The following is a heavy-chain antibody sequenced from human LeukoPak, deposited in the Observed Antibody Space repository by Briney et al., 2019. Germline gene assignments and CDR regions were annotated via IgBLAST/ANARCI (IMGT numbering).Heavy chain of an antibody. D-gene: IGHD6-13*01. V-gene: IGHV4-59*01. J-gene: IGHJ4*02. CDR2: IHYSGSS. CDR1: GFTFSSYW. CDR3: ARGAAATY. Sequence: GSLRLSCAASGFTFSSYWMSWIRQPPGKGLEWIGYIHYSGSSNYNPSLKSRVTISLDTSKNQFSLKLSSVTAADTAVYYCARGAAATYWGQGTLVTVSS.